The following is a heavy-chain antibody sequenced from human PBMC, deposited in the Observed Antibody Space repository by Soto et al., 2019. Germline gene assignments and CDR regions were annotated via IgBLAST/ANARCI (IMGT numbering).Heavy chain of an antibody. CDR1: GDPIISAAYY. D-gene: IGHD3-3*01. J-gene: IGHJ5*02. CDR3: ARETGYYGGYNLFDP. V-gene: IGHV4-31*03. CDR2: IYYSGTT. Sequence: QVQLQESGPGLVKPSQTLSLTCTVSGDPIISAAYYWSWIRLHPGKGLEWIGYIYYSGTTYYNPALKSRGISSLDTPKTQFSLKLNSVTAEDTAVYYCARETGYYGGYNLFDPWGQGTLVTVSS.